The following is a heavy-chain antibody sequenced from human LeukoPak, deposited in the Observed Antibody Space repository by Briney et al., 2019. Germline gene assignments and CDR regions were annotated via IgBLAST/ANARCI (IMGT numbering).Heavy chain of an antibody. J-gene: IGHJ6*03. Sequence: SETLSLTCTVSGGSIRSYYWGWIRQPPGKGLEWIGYIYYSGSTNYNPSLKSRVTMSVDTSKNQFSLKLSSVTAADTAVYYCARAGGYCSSTSCTQADYYYYYMDVWGKGTTVTVSS. CDR3: ARAGGYCSSTSCTQADYYYYYMDV. D-gene: IGHD2-2*01. CDR2: IYYSGST. CDR1: GGSIRSYY. V-gene: IGHV4-59*12.